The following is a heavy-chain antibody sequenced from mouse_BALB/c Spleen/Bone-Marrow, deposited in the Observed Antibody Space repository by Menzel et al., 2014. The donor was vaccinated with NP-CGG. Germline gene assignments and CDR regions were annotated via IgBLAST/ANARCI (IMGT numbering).Heavy chain of an antibody. CDR3: ARGAWARGYFDY. CDR1: GFNIKDYY. J-gene: IGHJ2*01. D-gene: IGHD4-1*01. CDR2: IDPEKGNT. Sequence: EVKLQESGADLVRPGALVKLSCKASGFNIKDYYLHWVKQGPEQGLEWIGWIDPEKGNTKYDPKFQGKASIIADTSSNTAYLQLSSLTSEDTAVYYCARGAWARGYFDYWGQGTTLTVSS. V-gene: IGHV14-1*02.